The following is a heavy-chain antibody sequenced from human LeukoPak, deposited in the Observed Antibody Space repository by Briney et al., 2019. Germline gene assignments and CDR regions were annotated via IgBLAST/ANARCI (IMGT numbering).Heavy chain of an antibody. D-gene: IGHD3-22*01. Sequence: PSETLSLTCTVSGGSISSYYWSWIRQPPGKGLEWIGYIYYSGSTNYNPSLKSRVTISVDTSKNQFSLKLSSVTAADTAVYYCAGTYYYDSSGYPGFDYWGQGTLVTVSS. CDR1: GGSISSYY. CDR3: AGTYYYDSSGYPGFDY. J-gene: IGHJ4*02. CDR2: IYYSGST. V-gene: IGHV4-59*08.